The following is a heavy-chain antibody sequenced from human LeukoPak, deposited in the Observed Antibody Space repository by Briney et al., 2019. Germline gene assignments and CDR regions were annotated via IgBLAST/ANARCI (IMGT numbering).Heavy chain of an antibody. J-gene: IGHJ4*02. V-gene: IGHV3-23*01. Sequence: PGGTLRLSCAASGFTFNTYGMSWVRQAPGKGLEWVSTISGSGGTTHYADSVKGRFTISRDNSKNTLYVEMNSLRAEDTAVYYCAKGGLGDWNYGDSWGQGTLITVSS. D-gene: IGHD1-7*01. CDR3: AKGGLGDWNYGDS. CDR2: ISGSGGTT. CDR1: GFTFNTYG.